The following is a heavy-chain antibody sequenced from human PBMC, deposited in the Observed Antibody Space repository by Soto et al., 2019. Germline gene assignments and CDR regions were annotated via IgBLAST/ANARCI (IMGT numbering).Heavy chain of an antibody. CDR1: GLTLRSYA. D-gene: IGHD3-16*01. CDR3: AKGGPFTGGFDP. CDR2: ISGRSAVP. J-gene: IGHJ5*02. V-gene: IGHV3-23*01. Sequence: LQSGGDXVQPGGSLRXXXXGSGLTLRSYAXXWXXXXPEKGLXWVSSISGRSAVPSYADSVNGRFTVSRDNSKNTLYLQMNSLRPDDTAIYYCAKGGPFTGGFDPWGQGTLVTVSA.